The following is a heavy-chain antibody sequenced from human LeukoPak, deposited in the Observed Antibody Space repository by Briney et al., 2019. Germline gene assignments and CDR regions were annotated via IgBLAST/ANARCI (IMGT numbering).Heavy chain of an antibody. CDR3: ARDGGAAAGTESRFDP. J-gene: IGHJ5*02. CDR2: IYYSGST. D-gene: IGHD6-13*01. V-gene: IGHV4-39*07. CDR1: GGSISSSSYY. Sequence: PSETLSLTCTVSGGSISSSSYYWGWIRQPPGKGLEWIGSIYYSGSTYYNPSLKSRVTIAVDTSKNQFSLKLSSVTAADTAVYYCARDGGAAAGTESRFDPWGQGTLVTVSS.